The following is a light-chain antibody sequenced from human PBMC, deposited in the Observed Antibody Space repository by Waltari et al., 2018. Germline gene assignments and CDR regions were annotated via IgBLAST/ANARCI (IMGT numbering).Light chain of an antibody. Sequence: QLVLTQSPSASASLGASVKLTCTLSSGHSRYAIAWLQQQPEKGPRYLMKVTSDGSHSKGDGIPDRFSGSSSGAERYLTSSSLQSEDEADYYCQTWGTGFWVFGGGTKLTVL. V-gene: IGLV4-69*02. J-gene: IGLJ3*02. CDR1: SGHSRYA. CDR3: QTWGTGFWV. CDR2: VTSDGSH.